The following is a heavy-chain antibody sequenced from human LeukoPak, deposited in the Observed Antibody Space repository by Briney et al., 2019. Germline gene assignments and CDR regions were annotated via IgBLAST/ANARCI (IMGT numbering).Heavy chain of an antibody. CDR2: IYHSGST. J-gene: IGHJ6*02. V-gene: IGHV4-30-2*01. D-gene: IGHD2-2*01. CDR1: GGSISSGGYS. CDR3: ARGKYCSSTSCYAGHYYYGMDV. Sequence: SETLSLTCAVSGGSISSGGYSWSWIRQPPGKGLEWIGYIYHSGSTYYNPSLKSRVTISVDTSKNQFSLKLSSVTAADTAVYCCARGKYCSSTSCYAGHYYYGMDVWGQGTTVTVSS.